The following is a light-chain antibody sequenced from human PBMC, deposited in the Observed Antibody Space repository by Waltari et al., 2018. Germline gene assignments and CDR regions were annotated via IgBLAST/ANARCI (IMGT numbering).Light chain of an antibody. CDR3: QHYDSYSAT. Sequence: DIQMTQSPSTLSASVGDRVTIPCRASQSIPRWLAWYQQKPVKAPKLLIYKASILESGVPSRFSGGGSGTEFTLTISSLQPDDFATYYCQHYDSYSATFGRGTKIEIK. CDR2: KAS. J-gene: IGKJ3*01. CDR1: QSIPRW. V-gene: IGKV1-5*03.